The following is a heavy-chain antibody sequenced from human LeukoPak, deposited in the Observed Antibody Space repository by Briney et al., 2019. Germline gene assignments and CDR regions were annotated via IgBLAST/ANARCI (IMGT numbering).Heavy chain of an antibody. CDR1: GASINTDNY. V-gene: IGHV4-39*01. CDR3: AKHRMWLVGLDY. CDR2: VHFSGAT. Sequence: SETLSLTCTVSGASINTDNYLGWIRQSPGKGLELIGSVHFSGATHYNPSLMSRVAIALDTSKNQFSLELNSVTAADTAIYYCAKHRMWLVGLDYWGQGTLVTVSS. D-gene: IGHD6-19*01. J-gene: IGHJ4*02.